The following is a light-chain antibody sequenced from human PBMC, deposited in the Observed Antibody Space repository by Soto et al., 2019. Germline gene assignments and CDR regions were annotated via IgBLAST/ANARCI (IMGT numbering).Light chain of an antibody. J-gene: IGKJ4*01. V-gene: IGKV3-15*01. CDR2: GST. CDR1: HSIEGD. CDR3: QQYHKWPPA. Sequence: TQSPATLAVSPGQRATLSCRASHSIEGDLAWYQQPPDQPPRLLIFGSTTMAMDVPARFSGSGSGTDFTLTISSLQSEDLAVYYCQQYHKWPPAFGGGTKVEL.